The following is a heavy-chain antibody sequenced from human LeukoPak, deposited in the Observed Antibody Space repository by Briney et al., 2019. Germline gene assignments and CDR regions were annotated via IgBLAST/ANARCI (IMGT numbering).Heavy chain of an antibody. V-gene: IGHV1-2*02. Sequence: GASVKVSCKASGYTFTGYYMHWVGQAPGQGLEWMGWINPNSGGTNYAQKFQGRVTMTRDTSISTAYMELSRLRSDDTAVYYCARALKPYSYGSFDYWGQGTLVTVSS. CDR2: INPNSGGT. CDR3: ARALKPYSYGSFDY. CDR1: GYTFTGYY. D-gene: IGHD5-18*01. J-gene: IGHJ4*02.